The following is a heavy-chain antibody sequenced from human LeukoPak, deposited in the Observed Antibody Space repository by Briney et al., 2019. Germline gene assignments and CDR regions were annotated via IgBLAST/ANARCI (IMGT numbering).Heavy chain of an antibody. CDR3: ANFNWN. V-gene: IGHV3-7*03. J-gene: IGHJ4*02. Sequence: PGESLRLSCAASGFTFSSYMMTWVRQAPGKGLEWVANIKPDGGEKFYVDSVRGRFTISRDNSKNTLYLQMNSLRAEDTAVYYCANFNWNWGQGTLVTVSS. CDR2: IKPDGGEK. CDR1: GFTFSSYM. D-gene: IGHD1-1*01.